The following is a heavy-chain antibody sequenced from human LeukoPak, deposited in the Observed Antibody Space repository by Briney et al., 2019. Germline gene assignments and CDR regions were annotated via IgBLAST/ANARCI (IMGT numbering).Heavy chain of an antibody. CDR2: IIPIFGTA. V-gene: IGHV1-69*13. D-gene: IGHD4-23*01. CDR1: GGTFSSYA. Sequence: ASVKVSCKASGGTFSSYAINWVRQAPGQGLEWIGGIIPIFGTANYAQKFQGRVTITADESTSTAYMVLSSLRSEDTAVYYCARGWLAETMVVTPYNYWGQGTLVTVSS. J-gene: IGHJ4*02. CDR3: ARGWLAETMVVTPYNY.